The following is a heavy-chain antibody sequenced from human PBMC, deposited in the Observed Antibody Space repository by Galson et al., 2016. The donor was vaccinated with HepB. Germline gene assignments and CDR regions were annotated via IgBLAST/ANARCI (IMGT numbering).Heavy chain of an antibody. D-gene: IGHD3-22*01. Sequence: SLRLSCAASGFTFSSYSMNWVRQAPGKGLEWVSSISSSSSYRYYADSVKGRFTISRDSAKNSLYLQMNSLRAEDTGVYYCARGWARSTYYYDNSGYDSWGQGTLVIVSS. J-gene: IGHJ4*02. V-gene: IGHV3-21*01. CDR1: GFTFSSYS. CDR2: ISSSSSYR. CDR3: ARGWARSTYYYDNSGYDS.